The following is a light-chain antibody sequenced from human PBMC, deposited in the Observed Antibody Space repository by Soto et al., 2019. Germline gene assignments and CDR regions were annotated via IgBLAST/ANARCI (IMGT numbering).Light chain of an antibody. J-gene: IGKJ5*01. CDR1: QSVGSSH. Sequence: EIVLTHSPGTLSLSPGERATLSCSASQSVGSSHLAWYQQKPGQAPRLLIYGASSRATGIPDRFSGSGSGTDFTLTISSLQSEDFAVYYCQQYNTWPLITFGPGTRLEIK. CDR3: QQYNTWPLIT. V-gene: IGKV3-20*01. CDR2: GAS.